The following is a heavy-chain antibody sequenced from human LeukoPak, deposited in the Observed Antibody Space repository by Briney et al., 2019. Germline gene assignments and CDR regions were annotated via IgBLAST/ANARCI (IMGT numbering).Heavy chain of an antibody. CDR1: GFTFSSYA. CDR2: ISSSSGCI. V-gene: IGHV3-9*03. D-gene: IGHD6-25*01. J-gene: IGHJ4*02. CDR3: AKDMSPKRAHRSIDY. Sequence: GRSLRLSCAASGFTFSSYAMNWVRQAPGKGLEWVSGISSSSGCIGYADSVKGRFTTSRDNAKNSLYLQMNSLRAEDMALYYCAKDMSPKRAHRSIDYWGQGTLVTVSS.